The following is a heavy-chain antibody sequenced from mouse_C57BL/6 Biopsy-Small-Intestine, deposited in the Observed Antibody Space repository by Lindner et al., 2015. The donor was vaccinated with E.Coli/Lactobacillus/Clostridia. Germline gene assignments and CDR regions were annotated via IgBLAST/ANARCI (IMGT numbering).Heavy chain of an antibody. V-gene: IGHV1-42*01. J-gene: IGHJ2*01. CDR1: GYSFTGYY. Sequence: VQLQESGPELVKPRASVKISCKASGYSFTGYYVNWVKQSPEKSLEWIGEINPSTGGTTYNQKFKAKATLTVDKSSSTAYMQLMGLTSEDSAVYYCARSHAEGDYWGQGTTLTVSS. CDR3: ARSHAEGDY. CDR2: INPSTGGT.